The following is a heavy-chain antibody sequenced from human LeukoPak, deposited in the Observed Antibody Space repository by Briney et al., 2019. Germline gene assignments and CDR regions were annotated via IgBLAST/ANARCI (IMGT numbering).Heavy chain of an antibody. J-gene: IGHJ4*02. CDR1: GFTFSSYG. CDR2: ISYDGSNK. V-gene: IGHV3-30*18. Sequence: PGGSLRLSCAASGFTFSSYGMHWVRQAPGKGLEWVAVISYDGSNKYYADSVKGRFTISRDNSKNTLCLQMNSLRAEDTAVYYCAKTGSYSAFDYWGQGTLVTVSS. CDR3: AKTGSYSAFDY. D-gene: IGHD1-26*01.